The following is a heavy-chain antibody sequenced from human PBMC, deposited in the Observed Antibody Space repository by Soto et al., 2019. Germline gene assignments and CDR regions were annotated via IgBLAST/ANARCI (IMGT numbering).Heavy chain of an antibody. D-gene: IGHD1-26*01. CDR3: ARQMGGSYHDY. CDR1: GGSISSYY. CDR2: IYYSGST. Sequence: PSETLSLTCTVSGGSISSYYWSWIRQPPGKGLEWIGYIYYSGSTNYNPSLKSRVTISVDTSENQFSLKLSSVTAADTAVYYCARQMGGSYHDYWGQGTLVTVSS. V-gene: IGHV4-59*08. J-gene: IGHJ4*02.